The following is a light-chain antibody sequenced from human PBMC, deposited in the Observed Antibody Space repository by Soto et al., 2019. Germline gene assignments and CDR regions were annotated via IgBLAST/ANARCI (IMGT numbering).Light chain of an antibody. CDR3: QQRGNRPPWT. V-gene: IGKV3-11*01. CDR2: DAS. J-gene: IGKJ1*01. CDR1: QSVGKY. Sequence: IVFTKSPCTLSLSPGERATLSCRASQSVGKYLVWYQQKPGQAPRLLIYDASNRATGIPARFSGSGSGTDFTLTISSLEPEDVAVYYCQQRGNRPPWTFGQGTKVDIK.